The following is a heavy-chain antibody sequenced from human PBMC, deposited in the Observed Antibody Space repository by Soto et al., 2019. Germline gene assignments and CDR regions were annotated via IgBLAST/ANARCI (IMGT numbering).Heavy chain of an antibody. CDR2: IYPSVSS. CDR1: GFAISRGYY. D-gene: IGHD1-1*01. V-gene: IGHV4-38-2*02. Sequence: ETLSLTCNVSGFAISRGYYWSWVRQSPGKGLEWIGSIYPSVSSYHNPSLETRLTLSIDTSKNQFTLKLASVTAADTALYYCAREKVGTTFFDSWGKGIQVTVSS. J-gene: IGHJ4*02. CDR3: AREKVGTTFFDS.